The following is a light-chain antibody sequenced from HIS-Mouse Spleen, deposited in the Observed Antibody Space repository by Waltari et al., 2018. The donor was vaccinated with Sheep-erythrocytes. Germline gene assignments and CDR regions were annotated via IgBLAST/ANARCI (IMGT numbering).Light chain of an antibody. CDR1: SSDVGGYNY. V-gene: IGLV2-14*01. Sequence: QSALTQPAPVSGSPGQSITISCTGTSSDVGGYNYVSWYQQHPGKVPKLMIYEASHRPSGVSNRFSGSKSGNTASLTISGLQAEDEADYYCSSYTSSSTPVVFGGGTKLTVL. CDR2: EAS. J-gene: IGLJ2*01. CDR3: SSYTSSSTPVV.